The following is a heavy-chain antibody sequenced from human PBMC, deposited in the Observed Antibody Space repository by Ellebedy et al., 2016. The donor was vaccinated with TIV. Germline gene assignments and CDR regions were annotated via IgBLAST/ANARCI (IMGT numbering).Heavy chain of an antibody. CDR1: GFTFSSYG. V-gene: IGHV3-33*01. CDR2: IWYDGSNK. D-gene: IGHD2-21*02. J-gene: IGHJ4*02. CDR3: ARDQLRCGGDCYSAPRYYFDY. Sequence: PGGSLRLSCAASGFTFSSYGMHWVRQAPGKGLEWVAVIWYDGSNKYYADSVKGRFTISRDNSKNTLYLQMHSLRAEDTAVYYCARDQLRCGGDCYSAPRYYFDYWGQGTLVTVSS.